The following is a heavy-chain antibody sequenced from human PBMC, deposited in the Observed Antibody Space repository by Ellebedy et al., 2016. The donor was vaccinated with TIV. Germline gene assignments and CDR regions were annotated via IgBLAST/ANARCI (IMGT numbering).Heavy chain of an antibody. J-gene: IGHJ4*02. D-gene: IGHD4-23*01. V-gene: IGHV3-74*01. CDR1: GFTFSTYW. CDR2: INSDGSST. CDR3: ARVPGGNKNFDY. Sequence: GESLKISCAASGFTFSTYWMHWVRQAPGKGLVWVSRINSDGSSTTYVDSVKGRFTISRDNAKNTLYLQMNSLRAEDTAVYYCARVPGGNKNFDYWGQGTLVTVSS.